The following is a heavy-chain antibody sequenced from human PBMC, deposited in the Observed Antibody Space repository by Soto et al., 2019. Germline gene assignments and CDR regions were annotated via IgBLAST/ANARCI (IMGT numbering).Heavy chain of an antibody. V-gene: IGHV4-59*01. CDR3: ARVDSYYYDSSGPNWFDP. J-gene: IGHJ5*02. D-gene: IGHD3-22*01. Sequence: SEALFLTCTFSGDSLSWYYWCWIRQPPGKGLEWIGYIYYSGGTNYNPSLKSRVTISVDTSKNQFSLKLSSVTAADTAVYYCARVDSYYYDSSGPNWFDPWGQGTLVTVSS. CDR1: GDSLSWYY. CDR2: IYYSGGT.